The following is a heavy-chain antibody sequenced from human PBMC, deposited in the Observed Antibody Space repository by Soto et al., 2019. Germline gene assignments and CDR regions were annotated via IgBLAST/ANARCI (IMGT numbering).Heavy chain of an antibody. CDR1: GFTFRWFG. J-gene: IGHJ4*02. CDR2: ISNDGSNE. D-gene: IGHD3-10*01. V-gene: IGHV3-30*18. CDR3: AKGEVRGIIPSYFDY. Sequence: GGSLRLSCAGSGFTFRWFGMNWVRQAPGKVLEWVARISNDGSNEYYVDSVKGRFTISRDNSKNTLYLQMDSLRAEDTAVYYCAKGEVRGIIPSYFDYWGLGTLVTSPQ.